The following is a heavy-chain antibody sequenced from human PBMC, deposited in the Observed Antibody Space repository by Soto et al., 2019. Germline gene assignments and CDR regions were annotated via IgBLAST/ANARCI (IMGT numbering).Heavy chain of an antibody. J-gene: IGHJ4*02. D-gene: IGHD3-10*01. CDR1: GNTFTSYD. V-gene: IGHV1-8*01. CDR2: INPNSGNI. CDR3: ARGRASGSYYLLDY. Sequence: XSVKVSCKASGNTFTSYDINWVRQATGHGLEWMGWINPNSGNIGYAQKFQGRVTMTRDTAIRTAYMEVSRLRSDDTAVYYCARGRASGSYYLLDYWGQGTLVTVSS.